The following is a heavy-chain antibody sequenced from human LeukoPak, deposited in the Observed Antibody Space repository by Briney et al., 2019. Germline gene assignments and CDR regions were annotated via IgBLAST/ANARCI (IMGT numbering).Heavy chain of an antibody. Sequence: SQTLSLTCAISGDSVSSDTVTWNWIRQSPSRGLEWLVSTQYRSKWYNDYAVSVKSRITINPDTSKNQFSMQLNSVTPEDTAVYYCARYDSSGHYDAFDIWGQGTMVTVSS. CDR3: ARYDSSGHYDAFDI. J-gene: IGHJ3*02. V-gene: IGHV6-1*01. CDR1: GDSVSSDTVT. D-gene: IGHD3-22*01. CDR2: TQYRSKWYN.